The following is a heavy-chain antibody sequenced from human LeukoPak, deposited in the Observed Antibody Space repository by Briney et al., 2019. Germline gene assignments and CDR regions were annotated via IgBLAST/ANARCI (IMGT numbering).Heavy chain of an antibody. V-gene: IGHV3-33*06. CDR3: AKDTGHLILGDY. CDR1: GITFSTSG. Sequence: PGRSLKLSCAASGITFSTSGMHWVRQVPGKGLEWVAVIWYDASQKYYADSVKGRFTISRDNSKDTLFLQMNSLTLEDTAVYYCAKDTGHLILGDYWGQGTLVIVSS. D-gene: IGHD2-21*01. CDR2: IWYDASQK. J-gene: IGHJ4*02.